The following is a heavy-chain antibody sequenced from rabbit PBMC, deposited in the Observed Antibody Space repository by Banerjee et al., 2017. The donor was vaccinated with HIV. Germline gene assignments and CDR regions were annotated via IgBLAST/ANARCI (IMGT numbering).Heavy chain of an antibody. Sequence: QSLEESGGDLVKPGASLTLTCTASGFSFSSSYYMCWVRQAPGKGLEWIACIYAGSSGTTYYASWAKGRFTISKTSSTTVTLQMTSLTVADTATYFCARGLGSNKYNLWGPGTLVTVS. V-gene: IGHV1S40*01. CDR1: GFSFSSSYY. CDR3: ARGLGSNKYNL. J-gene: IGHJ4*01. D-gene: IGHD4-2*01. CDR2: IYAGSSGTT.